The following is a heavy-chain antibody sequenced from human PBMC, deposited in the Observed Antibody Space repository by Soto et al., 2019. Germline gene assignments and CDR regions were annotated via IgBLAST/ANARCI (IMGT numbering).Heavy chain of an antibody. V-gene: IGHV2-5*05. CDR2: IYWDDDK. D-gene: IGHD7-27*01. CDR3: AHYQSNNANWGFDH. J-gene: IGHJ4*01. CDR1: WFSLDTRVAV. Sequence: SGPTLVNPTQTLTLTCTFSWFSLDTRVAVVGLIRQPPGGALEWLAVIYWDDDKKWESSLGGVVGITKDASIGQVCLTMTNMGPVXXGTYSCAHYQSNNANWGFDHWGHGILVTVSS.